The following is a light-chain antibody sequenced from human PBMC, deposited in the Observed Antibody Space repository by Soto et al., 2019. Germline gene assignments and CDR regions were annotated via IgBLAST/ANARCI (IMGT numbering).Light chain of an antibody. CDR3: SSYTGGNPSYV. CDR1: SSDVGGYDY. CDR2: EVT. Sequence: QPVLTQPPSASGSPGQSVTISCTGTSSDVGGYDYVSWYQQHPGKAPKLMIYEVTKRPSGVSDRFSGSKSGNTASLTVSGLQAEDEADYYCSSYTGGNPSYVFGTGTKVTVL. V-gene: IGLV2-8*01. J-gene: IGLJ1*01.